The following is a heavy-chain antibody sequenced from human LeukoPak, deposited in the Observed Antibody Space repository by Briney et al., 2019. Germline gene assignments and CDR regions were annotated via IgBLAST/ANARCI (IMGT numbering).Heavy chain of an antibody. CDR3: AKDGRGRGERYFDY. CDR1: GFTFSSYG. CDR2: IRYDGSNK. D-gene: IGHD1-26*01. V-gene: IGHV3-30*02. Sequence: PGGSLRLSCAASGFTFSSYGMHWVRQAPGKGLEWVAFIRYDGSNKYYADSVKGRFTISRDNSKNTLYLQMNSLRAEDTAVYYCAKDGRGRGERYFDYWGQGTLVTVSS. J-gene: IGHJ4*02.